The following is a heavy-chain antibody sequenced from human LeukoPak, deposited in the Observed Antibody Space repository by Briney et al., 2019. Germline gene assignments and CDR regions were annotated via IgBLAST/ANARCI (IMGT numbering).Heavy chain of an antibody. CDR3: ARAQHRGWGFDY. D-gene: IGHD1-26*01. Sequence: GGSLRLSCAASGFTFSSYAIHWVRQAPGKGLEWVAVISFDGTHDFYADSVKGRFTISRDNSKNTLYLQMNSLRADDTAVYYCARAQHRGWGFDYWGPGTLVTVSS. J-gene: IGHJ4*02. CDR2: ISFDGTHD. CDR1: GFTFSSYA. V-gene: IGHV3-30*04.